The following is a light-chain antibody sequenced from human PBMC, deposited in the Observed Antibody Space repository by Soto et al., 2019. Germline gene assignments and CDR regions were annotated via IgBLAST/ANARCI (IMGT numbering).Light chain of an antibody. Sequence: DIQMTQSPSSLSASVGARVTITCRASQSIGRFLNWHQQKPGKAPNVLINVASTLRSGVPSRFSGSGSGTDFTLTISSLQSEDFATYYCQQSYSTPPTFGQGTRLEIK. CDR1: QSIGRF. CDR2: VAS. CDR3: QQSYSTPPT. J-gene: IGKJ5*01. V-gene: IGKV1-39*01.